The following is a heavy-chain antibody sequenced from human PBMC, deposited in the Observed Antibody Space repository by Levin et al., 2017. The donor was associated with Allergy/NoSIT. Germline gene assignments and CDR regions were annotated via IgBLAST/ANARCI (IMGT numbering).Heavy chain of an antibody. V-gene: IGHV3-48*03. CDR3: ARAPRYNWNDAGYAFDI. J-gene: IGHJ3*02. Sequence: GGSLRLSFAASGFTFSSYEMNWVRQAPGKGLEWVSYISSSGSTIYYADSVKGRFTISRDNAKNSLYLQMNSLRAEDTAVYYCARAPRYNWNDAGYAFDIWGQGTMVTVSS. D-gene: IGHD1-1*01. CDR2: ISSSGSTI. CDR1: GFTFSSYE.